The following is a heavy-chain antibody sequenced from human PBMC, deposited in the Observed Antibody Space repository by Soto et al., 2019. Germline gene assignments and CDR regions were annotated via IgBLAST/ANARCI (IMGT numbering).Heavy chain of an antibody. V-gene: IGHV4-39*01. CDR1: GGSISSSSYY. J-gene: IGHJ4*02. Sequence: SETLSLTCTVSGGSISSSSYYWGWIRQPPGKGLEWIGSIYYSGSTYYNPSLKSRVTISVDTSKNQFSLKLSSVAAADTAVYYCATLAYYYDSSGYSDYWGQGTLVTVSS. CDR3: ATLAYYYDSSGYSDY. CDR2: IYYSGST. D-gene: IGHD3-22*01.